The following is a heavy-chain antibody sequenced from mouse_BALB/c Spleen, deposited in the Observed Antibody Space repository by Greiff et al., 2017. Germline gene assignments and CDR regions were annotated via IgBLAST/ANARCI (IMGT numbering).Heavy chain of an antibody. V-gene: IGHV5-17*02. Sequence: EVQLVESGGGLVQPGGSRKLSCAASGFTFSSFGMHWVRQAPEKGLEWVAYISSGSSTIYYADTVKGRFTISRDNPKNTLFLQMTSLRSEDTAMYYCARWGGKGMDYWGQGTSVTVSS. CDR2: ISSGSSTI. D-gene: IGHD1-1*02. J-gene: IGHJ4*01. CDR3: ARWGGKGMDY. CDR1: GFTFSSFG.